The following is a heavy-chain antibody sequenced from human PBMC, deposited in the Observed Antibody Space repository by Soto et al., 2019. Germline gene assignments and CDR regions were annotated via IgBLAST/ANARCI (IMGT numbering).Heavy chain of an antibody. D-gene: IGHD6-25*01. CDR2: ISTGGGST. CDR1: GFTFSSHV. J-gene: IGHJ4*02. Sequence: VQLLESGGGLVQPGGSLRLSCAASGFTFSSHVMSWVRQAPGKGLEWVSGISTGGGSTDYADSVKGRSTISRENSKNTLHLQMKSLRAEDTAVYYCARSREIIASAGSFDYWGQGTLVTVSS. CDR3: ARSREIIASAGSFDY. V-gene: IGHV3-23*01.